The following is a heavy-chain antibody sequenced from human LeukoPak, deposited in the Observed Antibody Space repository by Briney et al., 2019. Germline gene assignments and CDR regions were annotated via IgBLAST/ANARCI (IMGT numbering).Heavy chain of an antibody. J-gene: IGHJ4*02. Sequence: SVKVSCKASGYTFTTHYMHWVRQAPGQGLEWVGGIILIFGTANYAQKFQGRVTITADESTNTAYMELSSLRSEDTAVYYCARGEVPPHYFDYWGQGTLVTVSS. CDR1: GYTFTTHY. CDR3: ARGEVPPHYFDY. V-gene: IGHV1-69*13. CDR2: IILIFGTA.